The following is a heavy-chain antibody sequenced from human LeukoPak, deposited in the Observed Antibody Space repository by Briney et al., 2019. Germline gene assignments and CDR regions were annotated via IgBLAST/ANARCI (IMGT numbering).Heavy chain of an antibody. V-gene: IGHV3-30*18. D-gene: IGHD6-19*01. CDR2: ISYDGSNK. J-gene: IGHJ4*02. CDR1: GFTFSSYG. CDR3: AKAGLYSSGWYIFDY. Sequence: GGSLRLSCAASGFTFSSYGMHWVRQAPGKGLEWVAVISYDGSNKYYADSVKGRFTISRDSSKNTLYLQMNSLRAEDTAVYYCAKAGLYSSGWYIFDYWGQGTLVTVSS.